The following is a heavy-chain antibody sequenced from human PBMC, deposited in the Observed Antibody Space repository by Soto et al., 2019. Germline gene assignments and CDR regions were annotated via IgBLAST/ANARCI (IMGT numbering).Heavy chain of an antibody. CDR3: ARDRSYYSHDY. CDR1: GYTFTSYA. D-gene: IGHD3-10*01. CDR2: INAGNGNT. J-gene: IGHJ4*02. Sequence: ASLKVSCKASGYTFTSYAMHWVRQAPGQRLEWMGWINAGNGNTKYSQKFQGRVTITRDTSASTAYMELSSLRSEDTAAYYCARDRSYYSHDYWGQGTQVNVSS. V-gene: IGHV1-3*01.